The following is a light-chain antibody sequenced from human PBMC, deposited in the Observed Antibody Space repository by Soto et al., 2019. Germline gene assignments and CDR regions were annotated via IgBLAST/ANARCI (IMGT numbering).Light chain of an antibody. CDR1: QTVSSSY. CDR2: GTT. Sequence: EIVLTQSPGTVSLSPGETATLSCRASQTVSSSYLAWYQQKPGQAPRLLIYGTTSRATGVPDRFSGGGSGTAFTRPISGLEPEDFAVYNCQQYGSSPPTFCGGTKVEIK. V-gene: IGKV3-20*01. J-gene: IGKJ4*01. CDR3: QQYGSSPPT.